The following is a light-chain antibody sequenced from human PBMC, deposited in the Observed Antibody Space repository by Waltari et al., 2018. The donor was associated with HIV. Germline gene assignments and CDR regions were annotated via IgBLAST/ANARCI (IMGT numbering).Light chain of an antibody. V-gene: IGLV2-8*01. CDR1: SSAIGGF. Sequence: QSALTQPPSASGSPGQSVTIPCTGTSSAIGGFVSWYQQHSGKAPKLMIYEVTKRPSGVPDRFSGSTSGNTASLTVSGLQAEDEADYYCGSYTGDESPDVVFGEGTKLTVL. J-gene: IGLJ2*01. CDR2: EVT. CDR3: GSYTGDESPDVV.